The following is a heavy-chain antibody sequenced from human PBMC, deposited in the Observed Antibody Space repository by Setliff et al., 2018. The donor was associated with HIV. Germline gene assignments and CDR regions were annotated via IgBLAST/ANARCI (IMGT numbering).Heavy chain of an antibody. Sequence: ASVKVSCKASGYIFTEYYLHWVRQAPGQGLEWMGRINPYSGGTSCAQKFEDRVTMTRDTSINTVYMELSGLTFDDTAVYYCARSGGGWYNWFEPWGQGTLVTVSS. CDR2: INPYSGGT. CDR1: GYIFTEYY. V-gene: IGHV1-2*06. J-gene: IGHJ5*02. D-gene: IGHD3-16*01. CDR3: ARSGGGWYNWFEP.